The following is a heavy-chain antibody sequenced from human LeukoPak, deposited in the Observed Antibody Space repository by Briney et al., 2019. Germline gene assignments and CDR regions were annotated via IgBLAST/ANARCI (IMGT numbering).Heavy chain of an antibody. CDR2: ISAYNGNT. CDR3: ARGVYCSSTSCYWSYFDL. V-gene: IGHV1-18*01. CDR1: GGTFSSYA. D-gene: IGHD2-2*01. Sequence: GASVKVSCKASGGTFSSYAISWVRQAPGQGLEWMGWISAYNGNTNYAQNLQGRVTMTTDTSTSTAYMELRSLRSDDTAVYYCARGVYCSSTSCYWSYFDLWGRGTLVTVSS. J-gene: IGHJ2*01.